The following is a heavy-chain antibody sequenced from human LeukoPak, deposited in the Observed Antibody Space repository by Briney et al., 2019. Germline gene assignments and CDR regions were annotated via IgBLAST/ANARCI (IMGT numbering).Heavy chain of an antibody. CDR2: IWYDGSNK. V-gene: IGHV3-33*08. Sequence: GGSLRLSCAASGFTFSSYSMNWVRQAPGKGLEWVAVIWYDGSNKYYADSVKGRFTISRDNSKNTLYLQMNSLRAEDTAVYYCARSYYYDSSGYYLRDFDYWGQGTLVTVSS. D-gene: IGHD3-22*01. J-gene: IGHJ4*02. CDR1: GFTFSSYS. CDR3: ARSYYYDSSGYYLRDFDY.